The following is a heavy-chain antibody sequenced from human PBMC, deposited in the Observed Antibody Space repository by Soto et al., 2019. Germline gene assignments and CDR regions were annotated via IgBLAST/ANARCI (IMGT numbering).Heavy chain of an antibody. CDR3: ARQDIVGAIPSFDY. V-gene: IGHV4-39*01. CDR1: GGSISSSSYY. J-gene: IGHJ4*02. CDR2: IYYSGST. Sequence: QLQLQESGPGLVKPSETLSLTCTVSGGSISSSSYYWGWIRQPPGKGLEWIGSIYYSGSTYYNPSLKSRVTISVDTSKNQFSLKLSSVTAADTAVYYCARQDIVGAIPSFDYWGQGTLVTVSS. D-gene: IGHD1-26*01.